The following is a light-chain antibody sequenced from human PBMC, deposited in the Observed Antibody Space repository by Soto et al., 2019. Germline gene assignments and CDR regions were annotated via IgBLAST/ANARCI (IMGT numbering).Light chain of an antibody. CDR1: QSISSW. V-gene: IGKV1-5*01. J-gene: IGKJ1*01. CDR3: QQYRT. CDR2: DAS. Sequence: DTPMSQSPSTVSAPVGDRVTITCRASQSISSWLAWYQQKPGKAPKLLFYDASSLESGVPSRFSGSGSGTEFTLTISSLQPDDFATYYCQQYRTFGQGTKVDIK.